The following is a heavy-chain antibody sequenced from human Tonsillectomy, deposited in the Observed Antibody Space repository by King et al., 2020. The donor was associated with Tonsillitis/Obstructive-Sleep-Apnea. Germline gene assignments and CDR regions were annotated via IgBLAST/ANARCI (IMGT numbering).Heavy chain of an antibody. D-gene: IGHD3-3*01. CDR3: AKATKDYCCSGYSYHVEY. CDR1: GFTFSSYG. CDR2: ISYDGSNK. V-gene: IGHV3-30*18. Sequence: VQLVESGGGVVQPGRSLRLSCAASGFTFSSYGMHWVRQAPGKGLEWVAVISYDGSNKYYADSVKGRFTISRDNSKNTLYLQMNSLRAEDTAVYYCAKATKDYCCSGYSYHVEYWGQGTLVTVSS. J-gene: IGHJ4*02.